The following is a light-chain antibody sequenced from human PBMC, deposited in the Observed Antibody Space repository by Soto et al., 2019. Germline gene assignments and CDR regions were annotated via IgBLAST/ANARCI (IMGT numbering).Light chain of an antibody. CDR1: QTVNNN. CDR2: GAS. Sequence: EIVMTQSPATLSVSPGERATLSCRASQTVNNNLAWYQQKPGQAPRHLIYGASARATGIPARFSGSGSGTDFTLTISSLQSEDFAVYYCQQYNNWPLTFGGGTKVEIK. CDR3: QQYNNWPLT. J-gene: IGKJ4*01. V-gene: IGKV3-15*01.